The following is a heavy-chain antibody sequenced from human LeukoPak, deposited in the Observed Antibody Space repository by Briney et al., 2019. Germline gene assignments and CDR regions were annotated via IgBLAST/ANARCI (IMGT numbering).Heavy chain of an antibody. V-gene: IGHV4-4*07. D-gene: IGHD6-13*01. J-gene: IGHJ4*02. CDR2: IYTSGSS. CDR1: VGSISSYH. CDR3: ARDEVYSGSWYYFDY. Sequence: PSETLSLTCTVSVGSISSYHGSWIRQSAGKGLEGIGRIYTSGSSNYNPSLKSRVTMSVDTSKQQFSLKLSSVTAADTAVYYCARDEVYSGSWYYFDYWGQGTLVTVSS.